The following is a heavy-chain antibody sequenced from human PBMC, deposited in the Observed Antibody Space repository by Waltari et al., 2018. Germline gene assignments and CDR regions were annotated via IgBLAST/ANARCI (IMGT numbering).Heavy chain of an antibody. V-gene: IGHV1-69*01. Sequence: QVQLVQSGAEVKKPGSSVKVSCKASGGTFSSYAISWVRQAPGQGLEWMGGIIPILGTANYAQKFQGKVTITAEEATSTAYMELSSLRSEDTAVYYCAKYPGRMSSSWPYYYYGMDVWGQGTTVTVSS. J-gene: IGHJ6*02. D-gene: IGHD6-13*01. CDR3: AKYPGRMSSSWPYYYYGMDV. CDR1: GGTFSSYA. CDR2: IIPILGTA.